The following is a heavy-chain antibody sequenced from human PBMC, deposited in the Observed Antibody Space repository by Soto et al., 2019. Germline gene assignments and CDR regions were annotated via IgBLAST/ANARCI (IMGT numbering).Heavy chain of an antibody. D-gene: IGHD3-10*01. V-gene: IGHV1-2*04. Sequence: QMQLVQSGAELKKPGASVGVSCKASGYSFTGYYIHWLRQAPGQGPQWMGWINPNTGDTEYAQQFQGWVTMTRDTSSNTAYMELRRLKSDDTAVFYCVREGGTLRLSLGELFPTQNYHYYGMDVWGQGTTITVSS. J-gene: IGHJ6*02. CDR3: VREGGTLRLSLGELFPTQNYHYYGMDV. CDR2: INPNTGDT. CDR1: GYSFTGYY.